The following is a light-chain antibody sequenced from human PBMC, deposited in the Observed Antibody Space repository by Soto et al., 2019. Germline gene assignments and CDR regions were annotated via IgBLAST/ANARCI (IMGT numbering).Light chain of an antibody. Sequence: EIVMTQSPGTLSVSPGERATLSCRASQSVSSYLAWYQQKPGQAPRLLIYDASNRATGIPARFSGSGSGTDFTLTISSLEPEDFAVYYCQQRSNWPFLTFGGGTKVDIK. CDR3: QQRSNWPFLT. J-gene: IGKJ4*01. V-gene: IGKV3-11*01. CDR2: DAS. CDR1: QSVSSY.